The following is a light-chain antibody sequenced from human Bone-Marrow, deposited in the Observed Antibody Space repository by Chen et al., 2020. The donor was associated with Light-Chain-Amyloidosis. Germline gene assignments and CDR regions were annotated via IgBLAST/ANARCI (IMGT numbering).Light chain of an antibody. V-gene: IGKV3-15*01. CDR3: QQGGDWPLT. CDR1: QDVGSD. Sequence: EIVMTQSPAILSVSPGERATLSCRASQDVGSDLGWYQQKPGQPPRLLMYRSTRATDVPARFSGSGSGTDFTLTISSLQSEDFAVYYCQQGGDWPLTFGGGTKVEIK. J-gene: IGKJ4*01. CDR2: RS.